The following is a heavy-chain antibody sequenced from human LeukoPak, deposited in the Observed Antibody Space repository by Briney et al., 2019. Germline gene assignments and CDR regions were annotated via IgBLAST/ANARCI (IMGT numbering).Heavy chain of an antibody. Sequence: ASVNVSCKTSGYTFTGHYIHWVRQAPGHGLQWMGWINPKTGGTGYAQDFHDRVTMTSDTSITTAYLTLSGLRSDDTAIYYCARVVFGVVNDALDLWGQGTLVSV. J-gene: IGHJ3*01. D-gene: IGHD3-3*01. CDR1: GYTFTGHY. CDR2: INPKTGGT. CDR3: ARVVFGVVNDALDL. V-gene: IGHV1-2*02.